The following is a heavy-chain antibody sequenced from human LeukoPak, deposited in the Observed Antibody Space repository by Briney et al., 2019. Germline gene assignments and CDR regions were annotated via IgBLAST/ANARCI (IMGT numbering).Heavy chain of an antibody. CDR2: IDWDDDK. V-gene: IGHV2-70*04. D-gene: IGHD3-22*01. Sequence: SGPALVNPTPTRTLTCTFSGCSLSTSAMRVSWIRQPSAKALEGLERIDWDDDKFYKTSLKTRLTISKDTSKNQVVLTMTNMDPVDTATYYCARTYDRSGYLFDYWGQGTLVTVSS. CDR3: ARTYDRSGYLFDY. CDR1: GCSLSTSAMR. J-gene: IGHJ4*02.